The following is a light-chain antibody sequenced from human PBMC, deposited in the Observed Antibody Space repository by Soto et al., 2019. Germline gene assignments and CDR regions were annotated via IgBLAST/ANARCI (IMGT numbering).Light chain of an antibody. CDR1: QSVLYSSNNKNY. Sequence: DIVMTQSPDSLAVSLGERATINCKSSQSVLYSSNNKNYLAWYQQKPGQPPKALIYWASTRESGVPDRFSGSGSYTDLTLTISSLQAEDVAVYYCQHYYTTQWTLGQGTKVDIK. CDR2: WAS. J-gene: IGKJ1*01. V-gene: IGKV4-1*01. CDR3: QHYYTTQWT.